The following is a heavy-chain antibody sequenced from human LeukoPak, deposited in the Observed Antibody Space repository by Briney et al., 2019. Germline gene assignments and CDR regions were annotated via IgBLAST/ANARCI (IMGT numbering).Heavy chain of an antibody. CDR2: ISSDGSNK. J-gene: IGHJ5*02. CDR3: ARDVTVTTSNWFDP. D-gene: IGHD4-17*01. Sequence: GGSLRLSCAASGFTFNTYAMHWVRQAPGKGLEWVAVISSDGSNKYHTDSVKGRFTISRDNSKNSLYLQMNSLRAEDTAVYYCARDVTVTTSNWFDPWGQGTLVTVSS. V-gene: IGHV3-30-3*01. CDR1: GFTFNTYA.